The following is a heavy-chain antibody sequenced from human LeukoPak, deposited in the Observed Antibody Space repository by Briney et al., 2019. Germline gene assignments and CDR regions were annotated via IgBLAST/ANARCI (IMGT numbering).Heavy chain of an antibody. J-gene: IGHJ3*02. D-gene: IGHD1-26*01. V-gene: IGHV4-39*07. CDR1: GGSLSSSSYY. CDR3: ARDRVGATRADDTFDI. CDR2: IYYSGST. Sequence: SETLSLTCTVSGGSLSSSSYYWGWIRQPPGKGLEWIGSIYYSGSTYYNPSLKSRVTISVDTSKNQFSLKLSSVTAADTAVYYCARDRVGATRADDTFDIWGQGTMVTVSS.